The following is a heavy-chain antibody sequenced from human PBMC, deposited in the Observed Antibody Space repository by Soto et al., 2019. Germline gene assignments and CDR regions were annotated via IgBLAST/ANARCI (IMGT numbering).Heavy chain of an antibody. V-gene: IGHV5-10-1*03. CDR1: GYSFTSYW. D-gene: IGHD1-1*01. Sequence: EVQLVQSGAEVKKPGESLRISCKGSGYSFTSYWISWVRQMPGKGLEWMGRIDPSDSYTNYSPSFQGHVTISADKSISTAYLQWSSLKASDTAMYYCARHTTINFQPYYYGMDVWGQGTTVTVSS. J-gene: IGHJ6*02. CDR2: IDPSDSYT. CDR3: ARHTTINFQPYYYGMDV.